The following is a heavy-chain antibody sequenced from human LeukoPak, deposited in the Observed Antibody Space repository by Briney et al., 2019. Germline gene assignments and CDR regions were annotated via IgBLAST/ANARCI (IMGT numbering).Heavy chain of an antibody. Sequence: PSETLSLTCAVYGGSFSGYYWSWIRQPPGKGLEWIGEINHSGSTNYNPSLKSRVTISVDTSKNQFSLKLSSVTAADTAVYYCARGQKITMVRGVKAPFDYWGQGTLVTVSS. CDR3: ARGQKITMVRGVKAPFDY. CDR2: INHSGST. J-gene: IGHJ4*02. CDR1: GGSFSGYY. V-gene: IGHV4-34*01. D-gene: IGHD3-10*01.